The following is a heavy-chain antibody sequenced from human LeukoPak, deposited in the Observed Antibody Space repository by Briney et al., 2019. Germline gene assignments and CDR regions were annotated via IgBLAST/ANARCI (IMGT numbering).Heavy chain of an antibody. CDR1: GYTFTSYY. Sequence: ASVKVSCKASGYTFTSYYMHWVRQAPGQGLEWMGIINPSGGSTSYAQKFQGRVTMTTDTSTSTAYMELRSLRSDDTAVYYCARIPADYGDYKDFDRYFDYWGQRTLVTVSS. CDR3: ARIPADYGDYKDFDRYFDY. D-gene: IGHD4-17*01. V-gene: IGHV1-46*01. CDR2: INPSGGST. J-gene: IGHJ4*02.